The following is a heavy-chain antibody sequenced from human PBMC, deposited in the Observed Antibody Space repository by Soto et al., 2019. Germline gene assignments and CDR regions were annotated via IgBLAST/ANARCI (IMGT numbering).Heavy chain of an antibody. V-gene: IGHV4-31*03. Sequence: SETLSLTCTVSGGSISSGGYYWTWIRQHPVRGLEWIGYIYNSGNSFYHPSLKSRLTISLDTSKNQFSLNLRSVTAADTAVYYCARSQMATTGPYFDYWGLETLVTVSS. J-gene: IGHJ4*02. CDR1: GGSISSGGYY. D-gene: IGHD1-1*01. CDR3: ARSQMATTGPYFDY. CDR2: IYNSGNS.